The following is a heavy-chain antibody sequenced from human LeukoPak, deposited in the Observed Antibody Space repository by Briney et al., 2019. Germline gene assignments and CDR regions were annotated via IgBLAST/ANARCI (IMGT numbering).Heavy chain of an antibody. CDR3: AKDIGPFKDDSSGFDY. J-gene: IGHJ4*02. CDR2: INSDGSST. Sequence: GGSLRLSCAASGFTFSSYWMHWVRQAPGKGLVWVSRINSDGSSTSYADSVKGRFTISRDNAKNSLYLQMNSLRAEDTALYYCAKDIGPFKDDSSGFDYWGQGTLVTVSS. V-gene: IGHV3-74*01. D-gene: IGHD3-22*01. CDR1: GFTFSSYW.